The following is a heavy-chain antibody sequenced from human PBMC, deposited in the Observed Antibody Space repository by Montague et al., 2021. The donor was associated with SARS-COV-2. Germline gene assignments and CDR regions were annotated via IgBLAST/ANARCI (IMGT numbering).Heavy chain of an antibody. Sequence: SETLSLTCTVSGGSISSYYWYWIRQPPGTGQESMWYIYYNGSTNYIPSLKRRVPISVDTAKNQFSLKLSSVTAADTAVYDCARERITISGVVTGQAYFDFWGRGTLVTVSS. CDR1: GGSISSYY. CDR2: IYYNGST. D-gene: IGHD3-3*01. CDR3: ARERITISGVVTGQAYFDF. J-gene: IGHJ2*01. V-gene: IGHV4-59*01.